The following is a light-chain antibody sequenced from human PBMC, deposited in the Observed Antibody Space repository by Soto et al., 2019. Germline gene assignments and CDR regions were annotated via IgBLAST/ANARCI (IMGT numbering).Light chain of an antibody. Sequence: DIQMTQSPSTLSASVGDRVTITCRASQSINNWLAWYQQKPGKAPKLLIYKASNLDIGVPSRFSGSGSGTEFTLTISILHPDDFATYYCQQFDTYWTFGQGTKAEIK. CDR3: QQFDTYWT. J-gene: IGKJ1*01. CDR1: QSINNW. CDR2: KAS. V-gene: IGKV1-5*03.